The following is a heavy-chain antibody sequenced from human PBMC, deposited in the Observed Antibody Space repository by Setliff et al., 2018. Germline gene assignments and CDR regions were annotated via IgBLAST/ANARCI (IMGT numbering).Heavy chain of an antibody. CDR1: GGSMTYYY. CDR2: IFHGESI. J-gene: IGHJ6*04. V-gene: IGHV4-59*08. Sequence: SETLSLTCTVSGGSMTYYYWSWVRQPTVKGLEWIGNIFHGESISYNPSLKSRVTIAVDTSKNQVSLKVRSVTAADTAVYFCARHRTIPVTTTNYYYHMDVWGKGTTVTVSS. D-gene: IGHD4-17*01. CDR3: ARHRTIPVTTTNYYYHMDV.